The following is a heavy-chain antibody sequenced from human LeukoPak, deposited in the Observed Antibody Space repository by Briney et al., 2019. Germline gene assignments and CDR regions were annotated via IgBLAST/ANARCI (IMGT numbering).Heavy chain of an antibody. V-gene: IGHV4-59*12. CDR2: IYYTGST. J-gene: IGHJ5*02. D-gene: IGHD6-13*01. Sequence: KSSETLSLTCTVSGGSISSYYWSWIRQPPGKGLEWIGYIYYTGSTDYNPSLKSRVTISVDTSKNQLSLKLTSVTAADTAVYYCARGGSQQLVRIWFDPWGQGTLVTVSS. CDR1: GGSISSYY. CDR3: ARGGSQQLVRIWFDP.